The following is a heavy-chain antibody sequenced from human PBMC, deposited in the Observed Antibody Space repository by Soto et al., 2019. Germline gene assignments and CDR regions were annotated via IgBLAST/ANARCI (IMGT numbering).Heavy chain of an antibody. CDR1: GFTFSSYA. J-gene: IGHJ6*02. CDR3: ARGVGFAV. V-gene: IGHV3-30-3*01. CDR2: ISYDGSNK. Sequence: QVQLVESGGGVVQPGRSLRLSCAASGFTFSSYAMHWVRQAPGKGLEWVAVISYDGSNKYYADSVKGRFTISRDNSKNTLYLQMNSLRAEDTAVYYCARGVGFAVWGQGTTVTVSS. D-gene: IGHD3-10*01.